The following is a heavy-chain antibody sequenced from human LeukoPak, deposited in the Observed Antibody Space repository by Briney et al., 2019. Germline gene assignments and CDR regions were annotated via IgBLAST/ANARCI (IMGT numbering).Heavy chain of an antibody. CDR3: AKGVGIKPGAFDI. Sequence: GGSLRLSCAASGFTFSSYAMSWVRQAPGKGLEWVSGISWNSGSIGYADSVKGRFTISRDNAKNSLYLQTNSLRAEDTALYYCAKGVGIKPGAFDIWGQGTMVTVSS. V-gene: IGHV3-9*01. J-gene: IGHJ3*02. CDR1: GFTFSSYA. D-gene: IGHD1-14*01. CDR2: ISWNSGSI.